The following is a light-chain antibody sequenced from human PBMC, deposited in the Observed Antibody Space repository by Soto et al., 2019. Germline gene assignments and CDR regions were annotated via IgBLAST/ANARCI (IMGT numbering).Light chain of an antibody. CDR3: TSYTSTIPYV. CDR2: EVS. CDR1: SNDVGGYNY. V-gene: IGLV2-14*01. Sequence: QSAPTQPASVSGSPGQSITISCTGSSNDVGGYNYVSWYQQHPGQAPKLIIYEVSDRPSGVSPRFSGSKSGNTASLTISGLQVEDEADYFCTSYTSTIPYVFGSGTKLTVL. J-gene: IGLJ1*01.